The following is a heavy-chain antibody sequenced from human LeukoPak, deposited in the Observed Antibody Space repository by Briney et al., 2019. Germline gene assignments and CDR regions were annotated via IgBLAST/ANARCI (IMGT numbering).Heavy chain of an antibody. Sequence: ASVEVSCKASGYTFTSYGISWVRQAPGQGLEWMGWISAYNGNTNYAQKLQGRVTMTTDTSTSTAYMELRSLRSDDTAVYYCARDTGKRIAAAYGYWGQGTLVTVSS. D-gene: IGHD6-13*01. CDR1: GYTFTSYG. CDR3: ARDTGKRIAAAYGY. V-gene: IGHV1-18*01. J-gene: IGHJ4*02. CDR2: ISAYNGNT.